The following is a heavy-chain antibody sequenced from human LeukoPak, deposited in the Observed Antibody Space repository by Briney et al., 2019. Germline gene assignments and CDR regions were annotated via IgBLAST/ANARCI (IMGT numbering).Heavy chain of an antibody. Sequence: QTGRSLRLSCAASGFTFSSYAMHWVRQAPGKGLEWVAVISYDGSNKYYADSVKGRFTISRDNSKNTLYLQMNSLRAEDTAVYYCARSPERSIAARRQTSHYYYYGMDVWGKGTTVTVSS. CDR2: ISYDGSNK. CDR1: GFTFSSYA. D-gene: IGHD6-6*01. CDR3: ARSPERSIAARRQTSHYYYYGMDV. V-gene: IGHV3-30-3*01. J-gene: IGHJ6*04.